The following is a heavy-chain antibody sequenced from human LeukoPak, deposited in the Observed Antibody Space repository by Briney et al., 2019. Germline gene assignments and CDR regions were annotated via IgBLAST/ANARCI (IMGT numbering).Heavy chain of an antibody. D-gene: IGHD6-13*01. V-gene: IGHV4-59*01. CDR2: IYYSGST. CDR3: ARASLGIAAAARGAFDI. CDR1: GGSISSYY. J-gene: IGHJ3*02. Sequence: SETLSLTCTVSGGSISSYYWSWIRQPPGKGLEWIGYIYYSGSTNYNPSLKSRVTISVDTSKNQFSLKLSSVTAADTAVYYCARASLGIAAAARGAFDIWGQGTMVTVSS.